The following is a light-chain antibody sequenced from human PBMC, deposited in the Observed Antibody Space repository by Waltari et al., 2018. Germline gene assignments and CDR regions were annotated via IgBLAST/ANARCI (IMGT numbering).Light chain of an antibody. CDR1: QFGSKY. CDR2: DDS. CDR3: QVWDSSSDHPV. V-gene: IGLV3-21*02. J-gene: IGLJ2*01. Sequence: SYELTQPPSVSVSPGQMARITCGGDQFGSKYVHWYQQKPAQAPVGVIYDDSERPSGIPERFSGSKSGNTATLTISGVEAGDEADYYCQVWDSSSDHPVFGGGTRLTVL.